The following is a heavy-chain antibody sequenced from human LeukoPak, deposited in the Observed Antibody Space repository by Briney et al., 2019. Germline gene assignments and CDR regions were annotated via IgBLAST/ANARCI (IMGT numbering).Heavy chain of an antibody. CDR2: INHSGST. Sequence: PSETLSLTCAVYGGSFSGYYWSWIRQPPGKGLEWIGEINHSGSTNYNPSLKSRVTISVDTSKNQFSLKLSSVTAADTAVYYCARGRFSGSYTLYYFDYWGQGTLVTVSS. D-gene: IGHD1-26*01. CDR1: GGSFSGYY. J-gene: IGHJ4*02. CDR3: ARGRFSGSYTLYYFDY. V-gene: IGHV4-34*01.